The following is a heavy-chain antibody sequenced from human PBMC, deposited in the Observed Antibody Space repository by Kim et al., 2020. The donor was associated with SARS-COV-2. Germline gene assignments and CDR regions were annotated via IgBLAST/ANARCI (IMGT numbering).Heavy chain of an antibody. J-gene: IGHJ6*02. CDR3: AKDYGSGYYYYGMDV. V-gene: IGHV3-23*01. CDR1: GFTFSSYA. Sequence: GGSLRLSCAASGFTFSSYAMSWVRQAPGKGLEWVSAISGSGGSTYYADSVKGRFTISRDNSKNTLYLQMNSLRAEDTAVYYCAKDYGSGYYYYGMDVWGQGTTVTVSS. CDR2: ISGSGGST. D-gene: IGHD3-10*01.